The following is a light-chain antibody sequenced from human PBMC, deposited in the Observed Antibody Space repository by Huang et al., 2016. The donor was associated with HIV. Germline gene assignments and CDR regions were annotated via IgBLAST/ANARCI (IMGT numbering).Light chain of an antibody. CDR2: GAS. CDR1: QSVSTN. J-gene: IGKJ4*01. V-gene: IGKV3-15*01. CDR3: QQYNNWPPP. Sequence: EIVLTQSPAALSVSPGERATLFCRASQSVSTNLAWYQQKLGQAPRLLIYGASTRATGIPARCSGSGSGTDFTLTISSLQSEDFAVYYCQQYNNWPPPFGGGTKVEIK.